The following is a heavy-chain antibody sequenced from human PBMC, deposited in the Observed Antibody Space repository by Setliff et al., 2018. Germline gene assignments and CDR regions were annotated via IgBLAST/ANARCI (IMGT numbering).Heavy chain of an antibody. CDR1: GFTFSGYG. D-gene: IGHD3-22*01. Sequence: GGSLRLSCAASGFTFSGYGIHWVRQAPGKGLEWVAFIRPDGSNKYYADFVKGRFTISRDNSKNTLYLQMNSLRVEDTAVYYCAKDTYYYDSSGYYVFDYWGQGTLGTVSS. J-gene: IGHJ4*02. CDR3: AKDTYYYDSSGYYVFDY. V-gene: IGHV3-30*02. CDR2: IRPDGSNK.